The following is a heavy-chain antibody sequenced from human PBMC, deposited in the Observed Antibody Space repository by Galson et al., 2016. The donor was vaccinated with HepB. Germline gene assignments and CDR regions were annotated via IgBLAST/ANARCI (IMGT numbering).Heavy chain of an antibody. CDR1: GFVFHEFA. D-gene: IGHD1-14*01. Sequence: SLRLSCAASGFVFHEFAIHWVRQVPGKGLQWVSGIGWNSGNSAYEDSVKGRFTISRDNGKSSLYLQTDSLRAEDTAVYYCVKATLASVTGRDAFDLWGQGTMVTVSS. J-gene: IGHJ3*01. CDR3: VKATLASVTGRDAFDL. CDR2: IGWNSGNS. V-gene: IGHV3-9*01.